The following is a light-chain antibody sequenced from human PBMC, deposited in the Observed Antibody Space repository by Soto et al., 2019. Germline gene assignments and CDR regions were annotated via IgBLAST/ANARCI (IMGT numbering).Light chain of an antibody. CDR2: DAS. CDR1: QSVSSN. Sequence: EIVLTQSPATLSLSPGEIATLSFEASQSVSSNLAWYQQKPGQAPRLLISDASNRATGIPARFSGSGSGTDFTLTISSLEPEDFAVYYCHQRQYWPPITFGQGTRLEIK. V-gene: IGKV3-11*01. CDR3: HQRQYWPPIT. J-gene: IGKJ5*01.